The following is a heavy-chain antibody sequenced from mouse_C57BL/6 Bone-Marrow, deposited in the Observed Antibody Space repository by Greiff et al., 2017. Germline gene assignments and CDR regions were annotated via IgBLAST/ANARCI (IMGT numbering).Heavy chain of an antibody. CDR2: IYPRSGNT. V-gene: IGHV1-81*01. J-gene: IGHJ3*01. D-gene: IGHD3-2*02. Sequence: QVHVKQSGAELARPGASVKLSCKASGYTFTSYGISWVKQRTGQGLEWIGEIYPRSGNTYYNEKFKGKATLTADKSSSTAYMELRSLTSEDSAVYFCARPAQATPFAYWGQGTLVTVSA. CDR1: GYTFTSYG. CDR3: ARPAQATPFAY.